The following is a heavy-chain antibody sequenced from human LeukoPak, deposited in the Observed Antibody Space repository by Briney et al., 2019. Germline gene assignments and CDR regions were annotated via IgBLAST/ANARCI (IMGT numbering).Heavy chain of an antibody. CDR2: IYTSGNR. V-gene: IGHV3-66*01. CDR3: ATLNAFDI. CDR1: GFTVTTTY. Sequence: GGSLRLSCAASGFTVTTTYMSWVRQAPGRGLEWVSVIYTSGNRYYADSVEGRFTISRDNSKNTVYLQMNSLRAEDTVVYYCATLNAFDIWGQGTMVTVSS. J-gene: IGHJ3*02.